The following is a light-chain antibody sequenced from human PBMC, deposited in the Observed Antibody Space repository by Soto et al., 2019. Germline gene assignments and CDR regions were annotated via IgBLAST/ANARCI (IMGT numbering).Light chain of an antibody. CDR1: QSISSW. CDR2: KAS. V-gene: IGKV1-5*03. CDR3: QQCNRYPIT. J-gene: IGKJ5*01. Sequence: DIQRTQSPSTLSASVGDRVTITGRASQSISSWLAWYQQKPGKAPKLLIYKASSLESGVPSRFSGSGSGTEFTLTITSLQPDDSATYYCQQCNRYPITFGQGTRLEI.